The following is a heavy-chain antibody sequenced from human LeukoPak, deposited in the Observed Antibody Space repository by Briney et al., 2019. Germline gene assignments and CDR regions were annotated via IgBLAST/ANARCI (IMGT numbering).Heavy chain of an antibody. CDR1: GFTFSSYA. Sequence: PGGSLRLSCAASGFTFSSYAMSWVRQAPGKGLEWVSAISGSGGSTYYADSVKGRFTISRDNAKNSLYLQMNSLRAEDTAVYYCARGPDPVVRGPRRAFDLWGQGTMVTVSS. V-gene: IGHV3-23*01. D-gene: IGHD3-10*01. J-gene: IGHJ3*01. CDR2: ISGSGGST. CDR3: ARGPDPVVRGPRRAFDL.